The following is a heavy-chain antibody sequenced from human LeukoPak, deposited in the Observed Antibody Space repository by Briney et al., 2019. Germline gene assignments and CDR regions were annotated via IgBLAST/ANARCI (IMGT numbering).Heavy chain of an antibody. CDR2: IIPIFGTA. Sequence: GASVKVSCKASGGTFSSYAISWVRQAPGQGLEWMGGIIPIFGTANYAQKFQGRVTITADESTSPAYMELSSLRSEDTAVYYCCGRTYYYDSSGYYRDYWGQGTLVTVSS. CDR1: GGTFSSYA. V-gene: IGHV1-69*13. D-gene: IGHD3-22*01. J-gene: IGHJ4*02. CDR3: CGRTYYYDSSGYYRDY.